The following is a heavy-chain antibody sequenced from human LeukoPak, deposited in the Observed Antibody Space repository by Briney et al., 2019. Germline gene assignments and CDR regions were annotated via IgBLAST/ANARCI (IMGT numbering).Heavy chain of an antibody. CDR3: ARGPNWNNGNYYYYYMDV. CDR1: GYTFTSYD. D-gene: IGHD1/OR15-1a*01. V-gene: IGHV1-2*02. Sequence: ASVKVSCKVSGYTFTSYDINWVRQATGQGLEWMGWINPNSGGTNYAQKFQGRVTMTRDTSISTAYMELSRLRSDDTAVYYCARGPNWNNGNYYYYYMDVWGKGTTVTVSS. J-gene: IGHJ6*03. CDR2: INPNSGGT.